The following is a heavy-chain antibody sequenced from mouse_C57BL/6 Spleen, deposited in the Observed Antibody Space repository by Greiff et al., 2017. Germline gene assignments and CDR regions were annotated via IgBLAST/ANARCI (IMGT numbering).Heavy chain of an antibody. D-gene: IGHD1-1*01. Sequence: EVQLQESGPELVKPGASVKIPCKASGYTFTDYNMDWVKQSHGTSLEWIGDINPNNGGTIYNQKFKGKATLTVDKSSSTAYMELRSLTSEDTAVYYGARTRGYYPHYFDYWGQGTTLTVSS. V-gene: IGHV1-18*01. J-gene: IGHJ2*01. CDR2: INPNNGGT. CDR3: ARTRGYYPHYFDY. CDR1: GYTFTDYN.